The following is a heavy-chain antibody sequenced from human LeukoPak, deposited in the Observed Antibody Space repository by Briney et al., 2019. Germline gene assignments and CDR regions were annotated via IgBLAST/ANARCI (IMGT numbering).Heavy chain of an antibody. D-gene: IGHD3-9*01. CDR1: GYTFTSYG. J-gene: IGHJ5*02. V-gene: IGHV1-18*01. Sequence: GASVKVSCKASGYTFTSYGISWVRQAPGQGLEWMGWISAYNGNTNYAQKLQGRVTMTTDTSTSTAYMELRSLRSDDTAVYYCARAGLRYFDWLSPPENWFDPWGQGTLVTVSS. CDR2: ISAYNGNT. CDR3: ARAGLRYFDWLSPPENWFDP.